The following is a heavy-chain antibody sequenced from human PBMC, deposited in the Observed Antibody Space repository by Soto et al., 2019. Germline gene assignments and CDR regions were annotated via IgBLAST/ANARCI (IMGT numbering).Heavy chain of an antibody. CDR1: GGSISSYY. D-gene: IGHD3-22*01. Sequence: QVQLQESGPGLVKPSETLSLTCTVSGGSISSYYWSWIRQPPGKGLEWIGYIYYSGSTNYNPSLKSRVTISVDTSKNQFSLKLSSVTAADTAVYYCARVDDSSGYYRGYFDLWGRGTLVTVSS. J-gene: IGHJ2*01. V-gene: IGHV4-59*01. CDR2: IYYSGST. CDR3: ARVDDSSGYYRGYFDL.